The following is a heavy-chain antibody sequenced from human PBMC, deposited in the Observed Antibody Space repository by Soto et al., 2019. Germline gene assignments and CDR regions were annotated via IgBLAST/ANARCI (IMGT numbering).Heavy chain of an antibody. CDR2: ISTSGSTT. J-gene: IGHJ4*02. CDR3: ARDLPPFCSNGICFADN. Sequence: GGSLRLSCATSGFTFANYAMNWVRQAPGKGLEWVSAISTSGSTTYHADSVKGRFTISRDNSKSTLYLQMNSLRVEDTAVYYCARDLPPFCSNGICFADNWGQGTLVTVSS. CDR1: GFTFANYA. V-gene: IGHV3-23*01. D-gene: IGHD2-8*01.